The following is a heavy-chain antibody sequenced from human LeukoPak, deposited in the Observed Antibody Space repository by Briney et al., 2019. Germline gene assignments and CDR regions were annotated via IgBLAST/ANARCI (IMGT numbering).Heavy chain of an antibody. V-gene: IGHV3-48*03. CDR2: ISGNDSSI. J-gene: IGHJ6*03. CDR1: GFIFSSYE. CDR3: ARGHWNTKAYYSFMDV. Sequence: GGSLRLSCAASGFIFSSYEMNWVRQAPGKGLERVSYISGNDSSIFYADSVKDRVTISRDNAEKSLYLQMNSLIAEETAVYYCARGHWNTKAYYSFMDVWGKGSSVTVSS. D-gene: IGHD1/OR15-1a*01.